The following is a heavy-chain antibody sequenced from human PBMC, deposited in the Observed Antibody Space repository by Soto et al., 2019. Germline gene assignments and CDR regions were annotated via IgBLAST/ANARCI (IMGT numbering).Heavy chain of an antibody. D-gene: IGHD4-17*01. CDR2: VSQDGTA. J-gene: IGHJ4*02. CDR3: AKDMRPDGVWDFDY. Sequence: GSLRLSCAASGFTFSTYTMAWVRQAPGRGPEWVAGVSQDGTAHYADSVKGRFTISRDNSRDTVYLQMITLRGEDTAVYYCAKDMRPDGVWDFDYCGQRPLVTVSS. V-gene: IGHV3-23*01. CDR1: GFTFSTYT.